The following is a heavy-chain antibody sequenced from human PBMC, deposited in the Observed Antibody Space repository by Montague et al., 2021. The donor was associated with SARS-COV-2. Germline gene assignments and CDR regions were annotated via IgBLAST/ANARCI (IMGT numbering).Heavy chain of an antibody. CDR3: AKQTGAGAIVYWYFDL. D-gene: IGHD6-25*01. J-gene: IGHJ2*01. V-gene: IGHV3-23*01. CDR2: IFGSGAGT. Sequence: SLRLSCAASGFAFNNFAMTWVRQPPGKGLEWVSSIFGSGAGTYYADSVKGRFTISRDNSRNTVYLQMNSLRAEDTAKYYCAKQTGAGAIVYWYFDLWGRGNVVNGSS. CDR1: GFAFNNFA.